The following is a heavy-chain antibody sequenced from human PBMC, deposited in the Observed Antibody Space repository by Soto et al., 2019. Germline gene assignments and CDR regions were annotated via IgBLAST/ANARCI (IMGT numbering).Heavy chain of an antibody. V-gene: IGHV4-39*01. D-gene: IGHD4-17*01. CDR3: ARPSGYDYPDAFDI. Sequence: SETLSLTCTVSGGSISSSSYYWGWIRQPPGKGLEWIGSIYYSGSTYYNPSLKSRVTISVDTSKNQFSLKLSSVTAADTAVYYCARPSGYDYPDAFDIWGQGTMVTVS. CDR2: IYYSGST. J-gene: IGHJ3*02. CDR1: GGSISSSSYY.